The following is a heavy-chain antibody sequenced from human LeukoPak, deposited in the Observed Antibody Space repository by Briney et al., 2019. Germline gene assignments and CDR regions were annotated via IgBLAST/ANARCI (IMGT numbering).Heavy chain of an antibody. V-gene: IGHV4-34*01. J-gene: IGHJ4*02. CDR1: GGSFSGYY. CDR2: INHSGST. CDR3: ARLWDSSSSLDY. D-gene: IGHD6-6*01. Sequence: NPSETLSLTCAVYGGSFSGYYWSWIRQPPGKGLEWIGEINHSGSTNYNPSLKSRVTMSVDTSKNQFSLKLNSVTAVDTAVYYCARLWDSSSSLDYWGQGTLVTVSS.